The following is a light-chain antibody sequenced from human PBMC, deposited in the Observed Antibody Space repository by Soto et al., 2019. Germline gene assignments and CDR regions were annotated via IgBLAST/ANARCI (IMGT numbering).Light chain of an antibody. CDR3: QQYSSSQGWT. V-gene: IGKV3-20*01. CDR2: NAS. Sequence: DIGLTHSPGTLSLSPEERATLSCTASQCLITTYLAWYQQKPGQAARLLIYNASNRTTGIPDRFSGSGSGTDFTLTINRLEPADFAVYFCQQYSSSQGWTFGQGTKVDIK. CDR1: QCLITTY. J-gene: IGKJ1*01.